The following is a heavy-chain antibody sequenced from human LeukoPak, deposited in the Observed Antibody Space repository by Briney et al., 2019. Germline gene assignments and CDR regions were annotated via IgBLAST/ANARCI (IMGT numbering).Heavy chain of an antibody. D-gene: IGHD4-23*01. CDR3: VSYAGDY. CDR1: GFTFDDYA. CDR2: ISWNSGSI. V-gene: IGHV3-9*01. Sequence: PGRSLRLSCAASGFTFDDYAMHWVRQAPGKGLEWVSGISWNSGSIGYADSVKGRFTISRDNAKNSLYLQMNSLRAEDTALYYCVSYAGDYWGQGTLVTVSS. J-gene: IGHJ4*02.